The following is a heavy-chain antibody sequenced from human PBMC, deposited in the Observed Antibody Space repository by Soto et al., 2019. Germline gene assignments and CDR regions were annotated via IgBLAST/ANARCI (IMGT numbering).Heavy chain of an antibody. CDR3: ATYDSSGYPYYFDY. J-gene: IGHJ4*02. D-gene: IGHD3-22*01. Sequence: ASVKVSCKASGYTFTSYGISWVRQAPGQGLEWMGWISAYNGNTNYAQKLQGRVTMTTDTSTSTAYMELRSLRSDDTAVYYCATYDSSGYPYYFDYWGQGTLVTVSS. CDR2: ISAYNGNT. V-gene: IGHV1-18*01. CDR1: GYTFTSYG.